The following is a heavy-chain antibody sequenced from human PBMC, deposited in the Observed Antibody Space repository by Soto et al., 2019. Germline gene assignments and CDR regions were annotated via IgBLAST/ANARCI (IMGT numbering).Heavy chain of an antibody. Sequence: EVQLVESGGGVVQPGGSLRLSCEASGFTFRNYDMHWVRQGTGKGLEWVSGISAAGDPDYADSVEGRFTISRENAQSSFFLQMNSLRVGDTAVYYCARTDRDFYGLDVGGQGTTVSVSS. CDR3: ARTDRDFYGLDV. V-gene: IGHV3-13*05. CDR1: GFTFRNYD. CDR2: ISAAGDP. J-gene: IGHJ6*02.